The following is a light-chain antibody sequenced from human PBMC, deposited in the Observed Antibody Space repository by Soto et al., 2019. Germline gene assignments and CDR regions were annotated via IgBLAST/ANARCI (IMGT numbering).Light chain of an antibody. J-gene: IGKJ4*01. CDR3: QQSDTIPLT. CDR1: QTITRY. V-gene: IGKV1-39*01. CDR2: SIS. Sequence: DIQMTQSPSSLSASVGDRVTITCRASQTITRYLNWYQRKPGKAPIPLISSISSLRGGVPSRFSGSGSGTDFTLTISSLQPEDYASYYCQQSDTIPLTFGGGTKVDIK.